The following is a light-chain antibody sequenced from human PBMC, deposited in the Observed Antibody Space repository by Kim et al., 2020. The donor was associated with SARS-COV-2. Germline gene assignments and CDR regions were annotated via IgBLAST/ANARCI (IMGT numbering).Light chain of an antibody. J-gene: IGKJ4*01. V-gene: IGKV1-5*03. CDR3: QQCDRYPLT. CDR2: QAS. Sequence: DIQMTQSPSTLSASVGDRVTITCRASQSFSGRLAWYQQKPGKAPKLLIYQASNLESGVPSRFSGSGSGTDFTLTISSLQPDDFATYYCQQCDRYPLTFGGGTKVDIK. CDR1: QSFSGR.